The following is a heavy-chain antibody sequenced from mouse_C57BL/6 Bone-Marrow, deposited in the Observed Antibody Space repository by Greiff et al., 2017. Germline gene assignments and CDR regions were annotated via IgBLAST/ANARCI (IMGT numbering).Heavy chain of an antibody. CDR2: IYPRSGNT. CDR1: GYTFTSYG. Sequence: QVQLQQSGAELARPGASVKLSCKASGYTFTSYGISWVKQRPGQGLEWIGEIYPRSGNTYYNEKFKGKATLTADKSSSTAYMELRRLTYDDTSFYFCTSGFADWGQGNLGTVSA. V-gene: IGHV1-81*01. CDR3: TSGFAD. J-gene: IGHJ3*01.